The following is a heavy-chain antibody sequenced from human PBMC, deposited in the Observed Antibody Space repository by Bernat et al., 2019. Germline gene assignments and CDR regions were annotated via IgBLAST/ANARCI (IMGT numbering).Heavy chain of an antibody. CDR3: AKSFRAFDSSTNYLAFDH. Sequence: EVQLVESGGGLVQPGGSLRLSCTASGFTFSDYAMSWVRLAPGKGLDWVSSITRGGITHYADSVKGRFTISRDNSKNKLYLQMNSLRAEDTAVFYCAKSFRAFDSSTNYLAFDHWGQGTLVTVSS. CDR1: GFTFSDYA. CDR2: ITRGGIT. V-gene: IGHV3-23*04. D-gene: IGHD5-24*01. J-gene: IGHJ4*02.